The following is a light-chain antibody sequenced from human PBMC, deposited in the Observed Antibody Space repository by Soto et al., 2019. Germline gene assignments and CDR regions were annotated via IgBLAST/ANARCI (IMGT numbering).Light chain of an antibody. CDR3: QQYGDSPT. CDR1: QSISSNY. Sequence: EIVLTQSPGTLSLSPGERATLSCRASQSISSNYVAWYQQKPGQAPRLLIYDASSRATGIPNRFSGSGSGTDFTLTISSLEPEDFAVFYCQQYGDSPTFGQGTKVDIK. CDR2: DAS. V-gene: IGKV3-20*01. J-gene: IGKJ1*01.